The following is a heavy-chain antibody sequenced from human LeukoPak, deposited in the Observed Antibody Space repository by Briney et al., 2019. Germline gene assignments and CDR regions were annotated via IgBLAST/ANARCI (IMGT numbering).Heavy chain of an antibody. CDR3: ARGVVAAAGRTFDF. D-gene: IGHD6-13*01. CDR1: SGSISTSNYY. V-gene: IGHV4-39*07. J-gene: IGHJ4*02. Sequence: SETLSLTCTVSSGSISTSNYYWGWVRQPPGKALEWIGNIFYSGSTYYSPSLKSRVTISVDTSKNQFSLKLSSVTAADTAVYYCARGVVAAAGRTFDFWGQGTLVTVSS. CDR2: IFYSGST.